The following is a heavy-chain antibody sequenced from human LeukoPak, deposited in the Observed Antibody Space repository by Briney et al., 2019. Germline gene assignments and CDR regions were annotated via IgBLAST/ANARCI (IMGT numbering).Heavy chain of an antibody. V-gene: IGHV4-39*07. CDR2: VYYSGST. J-gene: IGHJ3*02. CDR3: AREERCAGGNTKIGVFNI. CDR1: GGSISSSSYY. D-gene: IGHD1-1*01. Sequence: SETLSLTCTVSGGSISSSSYYWGWIRQPPGKGLEWIGSVYYSGSTYCNPSLKSRVTVSINTSKNQLSLELNSMTAADTAVYYCAREERCAGGNTKIGVFNIWAKGTVVTVSP.